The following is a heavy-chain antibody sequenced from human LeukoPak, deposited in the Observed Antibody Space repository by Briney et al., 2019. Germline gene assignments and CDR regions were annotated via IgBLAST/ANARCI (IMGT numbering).Heavy chain of an antibody. CDR3: AKVGWLQYYFDY. Sequence: GGSLRLSCAASGFTFSSYGMSWVRQAPGKGLEWVSAISGSGGSTYYADSVKGRFTISRDNSKNTLYLQMNSLRAEDTAVYYCAKVGWLQYYFDYWGQGTLVTVSS. J-gene: IGHJ4*02. CDR2: ISGSGGST. D-gene: IGHD5-24*01. V-gene: IGHV3-23*01. CDR1: GFTFSSYG.